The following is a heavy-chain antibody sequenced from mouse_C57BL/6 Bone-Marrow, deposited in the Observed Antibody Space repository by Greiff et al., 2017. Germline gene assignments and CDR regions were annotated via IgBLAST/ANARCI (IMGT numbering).Heavy chain of an antibody. Sequence: QVQLQQPGAELVMPGASVKLSCKASGYTFTSYWMHWVKQRPGQGLEWIGEIDPSDSYTNYNQKFKGKSTLTVDKSSSTSYMQLSSLTSEVSAVYYCARDYVYAMDYWGQGTSVTVSS. CDR2: IDPSDSYT. V-gene: IGHV1-69*01. CDR3: ARDYVYAMDY. CDR1: GYTFTSYW. D-gene: IGHD2-4*01. J-gene: IGHJ4*01.